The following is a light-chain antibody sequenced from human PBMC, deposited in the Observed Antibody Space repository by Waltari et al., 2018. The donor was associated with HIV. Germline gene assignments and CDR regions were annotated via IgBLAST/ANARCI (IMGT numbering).Light chain of an antibody. V-gene: IGLV1-51*01. CDR1: SSHIRNNY. CDR2: DNN. J-gene: IGLJ2*01. CDR3: GTWDSSLSAVV. Sequence: QSVLTQPPSVSVAPGQKVTISCSGSSSHIRNNYVSWYQQLPGTAPKLLIYDNNKRPSGIPDRFSGSKSGTSATLGITGLQTGDEADYYCGTWDSSLSAVVFGGGTKLTVL.